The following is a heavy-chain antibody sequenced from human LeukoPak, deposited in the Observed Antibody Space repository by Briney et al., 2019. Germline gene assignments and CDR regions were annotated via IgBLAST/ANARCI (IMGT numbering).Heavy chain of an antibody. V-gene: IGHV4-39*01. CDR3: ASYLGPMIVVAIDDYFDY. CDR2: IYYSGST. J-gene: IGHJ4*02. Sequence: SETLSLTCTVSGVSISSGGYYWGWIRQPPGKGLEWIGSIYYSGSTYYNPSLKSRVTISVDTSKNQFSLKLSSVTAADTAVYYCASYLGPMIVVAIDDYFDYWGQGTLVTVSS. CDR1: GVSISSGGYY. D-gene: IGHD3-22*01.